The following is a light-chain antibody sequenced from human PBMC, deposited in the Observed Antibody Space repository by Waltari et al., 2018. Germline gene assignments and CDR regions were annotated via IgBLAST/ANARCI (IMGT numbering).Light chain of an antibody. CDR3: QSLDRSGTVI. J-gene: IGLJ2*01. CDR1: ELPAQN. Sequence: SYELTQPPSVSVSPGQTARITCSGDELPAQNAYWYQQKSRQAPALEIYKDKERPSGIPERFSGSSSGTTVSLTISGVLAEDEADYYCQSLDRSGTVIFGGGTTLTVL. V-gene: IGLV3-25*03. CDR2: KDK.